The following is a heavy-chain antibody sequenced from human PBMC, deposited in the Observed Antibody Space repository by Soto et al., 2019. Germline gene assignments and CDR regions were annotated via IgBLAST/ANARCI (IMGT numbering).Heavy chain of an antibody. J-gene: IGHJ4*02. CDR2: FDPEDGET. V-gene: IGHV1-24*01. Sequence: GASVKVSCKVSGYTLTELSMHWVRQAPGKGLEWMGGFDPEDGETIYAQKFQGRVTMTEDTSTDTAYMELSSLRSGDTAVYYCATGSTVTRPYDYWGQGTLVTVSS. CDR1: GYTLTELS. CDR3: ATGSTVTRPYDY. D-gene: IGHD2-2*01.